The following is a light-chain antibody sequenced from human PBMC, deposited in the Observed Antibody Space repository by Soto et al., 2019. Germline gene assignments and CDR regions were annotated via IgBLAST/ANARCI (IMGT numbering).Light chain of an antibody. J-gene: IGLJ1*01. CDR3: SSHTSSRTDV. CDR1: SSDIGGYNS. Sequence: QSALTQPASVSGSPGQSITISCTGISSDIGGYNSVSWYQQHPGKAPKLIIYEVTNRPSGVSNRFSGSESGNTASLTISGLQPEDEADYYCSSHTSSRTDVFGTGTKLTVL. V-gene: IGLV2-14*01. CDR2: EVT.